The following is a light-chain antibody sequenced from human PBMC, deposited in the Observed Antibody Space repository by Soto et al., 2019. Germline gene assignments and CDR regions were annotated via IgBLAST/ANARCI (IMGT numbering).Light chain of an antibody. CDR1: QSISSY. V-gene: IGKV1-39*01. J-gene: IGKJ1*01. CDR2: AAS. Sequence: DIQMTQYPSSLSASVGDRVTITCRASQSISSYLNWYQQKPGKAPKLLIYAASSLQSEVPSRFSGSGSGTDFTLTISSLQPEDFATYYGQQSYSTPPTFGQVTKVDI. CDR3: QQSYSTPPT.